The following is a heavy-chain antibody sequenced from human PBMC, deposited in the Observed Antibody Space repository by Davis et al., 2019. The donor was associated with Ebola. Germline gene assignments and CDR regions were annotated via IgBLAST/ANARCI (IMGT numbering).Heavy chain of an antibody. J-gene: IGHJ4*02. CDR3: TTECRSSGWYMGF. V-gene: IGHV3-73*01. CDR2: IRSKANSYAT. CDR1: GITFGGSA. Sequence: GGTLRLTCAASGITFGGSAMHWVRRASGTGLGWVGRIRSKANSYATAYAASVKGRFTISRDDSKNTAYLQMNSLTTEDTAVYYCTTECRSSGWYMGFWGQVTLVTV. D-gene: IGHD6-19*01.